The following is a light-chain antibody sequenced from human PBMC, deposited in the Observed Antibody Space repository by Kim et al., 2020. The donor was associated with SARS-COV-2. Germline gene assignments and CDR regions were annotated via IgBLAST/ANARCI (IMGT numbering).Light chain of an antibody. V-gene: IGKV3-15*01. Sequence: LSVCPGERATLSCRASQSVSSNLAWYQQKPGQAPRLLIYGASTRATGIPARFSGSGSGTEFTLTISSLQSEDCAVYYCQQYNNWHSFGQGTKLEIK. J-gene: IGKJ2*03. CDR1: QSVSSN. CDR3: QQYNNWHS. CDR2: GAS.